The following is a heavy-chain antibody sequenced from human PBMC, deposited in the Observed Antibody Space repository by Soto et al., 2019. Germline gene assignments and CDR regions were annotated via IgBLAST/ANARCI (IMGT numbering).Heavy chain of an antibody. V-gene: IGHV3-7*01. Sequence: GGSLRLSCAASGFTFSSYWMSWVRQAPGKGLEWVANIKQDGSEKYYVDSVKGRFTISRDNAKNSLYLQMNSLRAEDTAVYYCARDVRGIAVAGRSDFDYWGQGTLVTVSS. CDR1: GFTFSSYW. CDR3: ARDVRGIAVAGRSDFDY. D-gene: IGHD6-19*01. CDR2: IKQDGSEK. J-gene: IGHJ4*02.